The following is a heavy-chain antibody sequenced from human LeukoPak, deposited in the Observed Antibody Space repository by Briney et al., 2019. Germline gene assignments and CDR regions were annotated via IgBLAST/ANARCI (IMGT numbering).Heavy chain of an antibody. Sequence: GGSLRLSCAASGFTFSSYSMNWVRQAPGKGLEWVSGISWNSGSIGYADSVKGRFTISRDNAKKSLYLQMNSLRAEDTALYYCAKDIGGAAAGGTQAHYYYYGMDVWGQGTTVTVSS. J-gene: IGHJ6*02. V-gene: IGHV3-9*01. CDR2: ISWNSGSI. CDR3: AKDIGGAAAGGTQAHYYYYGMDV. D-gene: IGHD6-13*01. CDR1: GFTFSSYS.